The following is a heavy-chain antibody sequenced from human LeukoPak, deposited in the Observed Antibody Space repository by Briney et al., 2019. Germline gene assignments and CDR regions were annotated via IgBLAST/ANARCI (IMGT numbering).Heavy chain of an antibody. D-gene: IGHD6-19*01. Sequence: SETLSLTCAVSGYSISSGYYWGWIRQPPGKGLEWIGSIYHSGSTYYNPSLKSRVTISVDTSKNQFSLKLNSVTAADTAVYYCARVRGWEEFDYWGQGTLVTVSS. CDR1: GYSISSGYY. CDR2: IYHSGST. J-gene: IGHJ4*02. V-gene: IGHV4-38-2*01. CDR3: ARVRGWEEFDY.